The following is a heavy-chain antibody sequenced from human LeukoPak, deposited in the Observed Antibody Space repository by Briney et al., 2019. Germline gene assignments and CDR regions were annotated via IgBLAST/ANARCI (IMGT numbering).Heavy chain of an antibody. CDR2: VYYTGSI. V-gene: IGHV4-39*01. CDR3: ARRDYRAWIDP. D-gene: IGHD2-21*01. J-gene: IGHJ5*02. CDR1: GGSISARSHY. Sequence: SETLSLTCSVSGGSISARSHYWAWVRQPPGKGLEWIGSVYYTGSIRYNTSLKSRVTISVDMSKNDLFLTVNSVTAGDTAFYYCARRDYRAWIDPWGQGILVTVSP.